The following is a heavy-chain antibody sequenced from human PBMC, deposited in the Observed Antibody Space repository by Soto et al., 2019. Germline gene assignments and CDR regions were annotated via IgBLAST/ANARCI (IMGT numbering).Heavy chain of an antibody. D-gene: IGHD3-22*01. J-gene: IGHJ3*02. CDR2: FDPEDGET. CDR1: GYTLTELS. CDR3: AVRDDSSGELSAFAI. V-gene: IGHV1-24*01. Sequence: GASVKVSCKVSGYTLTELSMHWVRQAPGKGLEWMGGFDPEDGETIYAQKFQGRVTMTEDTSTDTAYMEPSSLRSEDTAVYYCAVRDDSSGELSAFAIWGQGTMVTVSS.